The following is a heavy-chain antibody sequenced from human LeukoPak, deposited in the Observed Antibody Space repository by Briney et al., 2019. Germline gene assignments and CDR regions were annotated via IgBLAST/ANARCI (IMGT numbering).Heavy chain of an antibody. J-gene: IGHJ5*02. CDR2: INHSGST. CDR1: GGSFSGYY. Sequence: SETLSLTCAAYGGSFSGYYWSWIRQPPGKGLEWIGEINHSGSTNYNPSLKSRVTISVDTSKNQFSLKLSSVTAADTAVYYCARYIRAPRLNWFDPWGQGTLVTVSS. V-gene: IGHV4-34*01. CDR3: ARYIRAPRLNWFDP.